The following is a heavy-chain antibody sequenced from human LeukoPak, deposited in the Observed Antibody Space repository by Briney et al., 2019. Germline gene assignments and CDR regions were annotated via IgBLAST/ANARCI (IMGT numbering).Heavy chain of an antibody. CDR1: GFTFSSYA. J-gene: IGHJ4*02. CDR3: ARDHDYGDLFDY. D-gene: IGHD4-17*01. CDR2: ISYDGSNK. Sequence: GGSLRLSCAASGFTFSSYAMHWVRQAPGKGLEWVAVISYDGSNKYYADSVKGRFTISRDNAKNSLYLQMNSLRAEDTAVYYCARDHDYGDLFDYWGQGTLVTVSS. V-gene: IGHV3-30-3*01.